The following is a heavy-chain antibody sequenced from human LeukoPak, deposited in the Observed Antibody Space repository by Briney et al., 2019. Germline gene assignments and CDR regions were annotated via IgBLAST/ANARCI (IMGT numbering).Heavy chain of an antibody. V-gene: IGHV3-30*04. D-gene: IGHD5-24*01. J-gene: IGHJ4*02. CDR2: ISFDRSNV. Sequence: GGSLRLSCAASGFTFSNYAIHWVRQAPGKGLEWVAVISFDRSNVYYADSVQGRFTISRDNAKNSLYLQMNSLRAEDTAIYYCTRVGYIDEGIDYWGQGTLVTVSS. CDR3: TRVGYIDEGIDY. CDR1: GFTFSNYA.